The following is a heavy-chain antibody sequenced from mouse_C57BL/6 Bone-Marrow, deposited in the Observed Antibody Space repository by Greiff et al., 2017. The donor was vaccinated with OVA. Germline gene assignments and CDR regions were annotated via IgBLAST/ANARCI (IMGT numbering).Heavy chain of an antibody. V-gene: IGHV1-54*01. CDR3: ARWSRAMDY. J-gene: IGHJ4*01. CDR2: INPGSGGT. Sequence: VKLMESGAELVRPGPSVKVSCKASGYAFTNYLIEWVKQRPGQGLEWIGVINPGSGGTNYNEKFKGKATLTADKSSSTAYMQLSSLTSEDSAVYFCARWSRAMDYWGQGTSVTVSS. CDR1: GYAFTNYL. D-gene: IGHD1-1*01.